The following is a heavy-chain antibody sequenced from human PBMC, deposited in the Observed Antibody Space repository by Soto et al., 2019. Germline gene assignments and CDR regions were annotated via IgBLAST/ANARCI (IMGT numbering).Heavy chain of an antibody. CDR3: ARGGCSSTWSNLLDRSGLYV. CDR1: GFSFNIYY. CDR2: INPSNGFT. D-gene: IGHD2-2*01. V-gene: IGHV1-46*02. Sequence: QVQLVQSGAELKKPGASVSLSCKASGFSFNIYYIHWVRQSPGEGLQWMGVINPSNGFTSYPQKFPGRVSMTAEMSTTTVFLELSSMKSEDTAVYYCARGGCSSTWSNLLDRSGLYVWGQGTTVTVSS. J-gene: IGHJ6*02.